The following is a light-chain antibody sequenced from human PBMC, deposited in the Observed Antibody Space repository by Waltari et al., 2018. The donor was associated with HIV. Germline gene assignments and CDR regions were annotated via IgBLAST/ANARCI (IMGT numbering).Light chain of an antibody. V-gene: IGKV2D-29*01. J-gene: IGKJ5*01. CDR1: QSLLHSDGKTY. CDR2: EVS. CDR3: MQSKQLPIT. Sequence: DIVMTQTPLSLSVTPGQPASISCKSGQSLLHSDGKTYLYWLLQKPGQPPQLLINEVSNRLSGVPERFRGSWSGPDFTLKISRVEAEDVGVYYCMQSKQLPITFGQGTRLEIK.